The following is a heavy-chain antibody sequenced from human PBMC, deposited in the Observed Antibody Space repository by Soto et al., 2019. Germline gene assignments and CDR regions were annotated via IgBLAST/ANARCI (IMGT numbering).Heavy chain of an antibody. CDR2: VFYNGGT. CDR3: VRRDYNLLDEGEWFDP. V-gene: IGHV4-39*01. D-gene: IGHD4-17*01. CDR1: RGSIGTSSYY. J-gene: IGHJ5*02. Sequence: SETLSLTCTFSRGSIGTSSYYWGWIRQPPGKGLEWIGSVFYNGGTLYNPSLQSRLTISVDPSKNQFSLKMNSVTAADTAVYYCVRRDYNLLDEGEWFDPWGPGILVTVS.